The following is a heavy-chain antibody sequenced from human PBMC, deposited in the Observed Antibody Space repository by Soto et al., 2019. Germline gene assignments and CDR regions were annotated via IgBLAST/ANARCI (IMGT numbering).Heavy chain of an antibody. D-gene: IGHD2-2*01. Sequence: PSETLSLTCAVSGGSISSGGYSWSWIRQPPGKGLEWIGYIYHSGSTYYNPSLKSRVTISVDRSKNQFSLKLSSVTAADTAVYYCARGDYCSSTSCWFDPWGQGTPVTVSS. CDR1: GGSISSGGYS. CDR3: ARGDYCSSTSCWFDP. V-gene: IGHV4-30-2*01. CDR2: IYHSGST. J-gene: IGHJ5*02.